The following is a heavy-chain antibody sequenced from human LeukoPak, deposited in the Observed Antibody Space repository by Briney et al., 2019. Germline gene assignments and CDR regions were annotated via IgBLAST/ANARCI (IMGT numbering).Heavy chain of an antibody. CDR1: GGSISSGGYY. J-gene: IGHJ4*02. CDR2: IYYSGST. V-gene: IGHV4-31*03. D-gene: IGHD3-10*01. CDR3: ARGRRNYGSGSYPFMS. Sequence: PSQTLSLTCTVSGGSISSGGYYWSWIRQHPGKGLEWIGYIYYSGSTYYNPSLKSRVTISVDTSKNQFSLKLSSVTAADTAVYYCARGRRNYGSGSYPFMSWGQGTLVTVSS.